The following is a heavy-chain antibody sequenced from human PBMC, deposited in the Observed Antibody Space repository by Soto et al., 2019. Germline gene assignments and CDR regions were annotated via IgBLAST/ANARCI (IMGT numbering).Heavy chain of an antibody. V-gene: IGHV3-30*02. CDR3: AKVPRRSNFDHYNF. CDR1: GITFSDYG. Sequence: SGGSLRLSCAASGITFSDYGMHWVRQAPGKGLEWVAGVWKDGSNRYYVDSVKGRFTISRDNSKNTLYLQMNSLRDEDTAVYYCAKVPRRSNFDHYNFWGQGXLVTVYS. D-gene: IGHD1-1*01. J-gene: IGHJ4*02. CDR2: VWKDGSNR.